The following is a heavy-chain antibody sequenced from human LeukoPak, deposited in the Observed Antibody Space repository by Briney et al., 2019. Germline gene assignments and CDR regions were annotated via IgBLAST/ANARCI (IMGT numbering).Heavy chain of an antibody. V-gene: IGHV4-39*07. CDR3: ARLPPHDYSNYRYYYYYMDV. J-gene: IGHJ6*03. CDR2: IYYSGST. D-gene: IGHD4-11*01. CDR1: GGSISSSSYY. Sequence: PSETLSLTCTVSGGSISSSSYYWGWIRQPPGKGLEWIGSIYYSGSTYYNPSLKSRVTISVDTSKNQFSLKLSSVTAADTAVYYCARLPPHDYSNYRYYYYYMDVWGKGTTVTVSS.